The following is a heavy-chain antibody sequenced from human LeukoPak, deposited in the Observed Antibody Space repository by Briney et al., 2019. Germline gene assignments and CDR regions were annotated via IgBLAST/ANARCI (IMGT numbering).Heavy chain of an antibody. V-gene: IGHV4-34*01. CDR2: IKDSGSA. Sequence: SETLSLTCAVYGGSFSGYYWSWIRQPPGKGLERIGEIKDSGSANYNPSLKSRVFISVDTSKNQFSLKLRSVTAADTAVYYCARGKGYTTSSRHRGIDNWGQGTLVTVSS. CDR1: GGSFSGYY. CDR3: ARGKGYTTSSRHRGIDN. D-gene: IGHD6-6*01. J-gene: IGHJ4*02.